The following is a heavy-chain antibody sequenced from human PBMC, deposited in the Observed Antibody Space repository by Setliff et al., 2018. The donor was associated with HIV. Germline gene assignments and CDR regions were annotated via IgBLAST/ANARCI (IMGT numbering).Heavy chain of an antibody. Sequence: SETLSLTCSVSGGSVSDSNVYWNWIRQSPGKGLEWIGNIYYDGSAYYNPSLKSRVTILIDPSTNQFSLKLSSVTASDPAVYYCARHVDGGLWNAYYYYGLAVWGQGTAVTVSS. CDR3: ARHVDGGLWNAYYYYGLAV. D-gene: IGHD3-3*01. CDR1: GGSVSDSNVY. J-gene: IGHJ6*02. CDR2: IYYDGSA. V-gene: IGHV4-39*01.